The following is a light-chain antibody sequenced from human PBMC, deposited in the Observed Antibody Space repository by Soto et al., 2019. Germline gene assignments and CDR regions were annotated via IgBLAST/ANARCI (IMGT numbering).Light chain of an antibody. V-gene: IGKV3-20*01. CDR1: QSVSSH. J-gene: IGKJ4*01. CDR2: GAS. CDR3: EQYGSSPPLT. Sequence: EIVSTQSPGTLSLSPGERATLSCRASQSVSSHLAWYQQRPGQAPRLLIYGASSMATGIPDSFSGSGAGTDFTIIFIRLEPEDYALYYCEQYGSSPPLTFGGGTKVEI.